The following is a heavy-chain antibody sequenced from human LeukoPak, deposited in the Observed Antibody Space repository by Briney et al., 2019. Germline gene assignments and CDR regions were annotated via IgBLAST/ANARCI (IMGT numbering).Heavy chain of an antibody. Sequence: GASVKVSCKASGYTLTTYGVSWVRQAPGQGLEWMGWISGYGGSTRYAQQLQGRVTMTKDTSTSTAYMELRSLRSDDTAIYYCASGSITMIRGVVYYSYGLDVWGQGTTVTVSS. D-gene: IGHD3-10*01. CDR1: GYTLTTYG. J-gene: IGHJ6*02. CDR3: ASGSITMIRGVVYYSYGLDV. CDR2: ISGYGGST. V-gene: IGHV1-18*01.